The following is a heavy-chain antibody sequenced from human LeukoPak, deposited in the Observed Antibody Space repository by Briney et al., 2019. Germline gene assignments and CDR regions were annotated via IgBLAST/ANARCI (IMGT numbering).Heavy chain of an antibody. D-gene: IGHD2-2*02. Sequence: ASVKVSCKASGGTFSSYAISWVRQAPGQGLEWMGRIIPILGIANYAQKFQGRVTITADKSTGTAYMELSSLRSEDTAVYYCARTDIVVVPAAITDSVSNTEYWGQGTLVTVSS. CDR1: GGTFSSYA. CDR3: ARTDIVVVPAAITDSVSNTEY. V-gene: IGHV1-69*04. CDR2: IIPILGIA. J-gene: IGHJ4*02.